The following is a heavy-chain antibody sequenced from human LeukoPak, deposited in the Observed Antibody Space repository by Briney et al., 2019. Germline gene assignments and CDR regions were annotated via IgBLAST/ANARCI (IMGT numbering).Heavy chain of an antibody. CDR2: IIPIFGTA. CDR1: GGTFSSYA. V-gene: IGHV1-69*06. J-gene: IGHJ4*02. D-gene: IGHD2-2*01. Sequence: SVKVSCKASGGTFSSYAISWVRQAPGQGLEWMGGIIPIFGTANYAQKFQGRVTITADKSTSTAYMELSRLRSDDTAVYYCARTVVPAAIGGDFDYWGQGTLVTVSS. CDR3: ARTVVPAAIGGDFDY.